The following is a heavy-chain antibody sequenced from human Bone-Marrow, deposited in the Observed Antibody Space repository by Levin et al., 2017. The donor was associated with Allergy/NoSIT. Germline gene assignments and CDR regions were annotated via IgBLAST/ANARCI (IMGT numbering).Heavy chain of an antibody. Sequence: HGESLKISCKASGYIFSDHYMHWLRQAPGQGLEWVGWINPDSGATRYAPKFQGRVTLTRDTSITTAYMELNSLTSDDTAVYYCARADWNDLEWFDPWGQGTLVTVSS. D-gene: IGHD1-1*01. CDR3: ARADWNDLEWFDP. J-gene: IGHJ5*02. CDR1: GYIFSDHY. V-gene: IGHV1-2*02. CDR2: INPDSGAT.